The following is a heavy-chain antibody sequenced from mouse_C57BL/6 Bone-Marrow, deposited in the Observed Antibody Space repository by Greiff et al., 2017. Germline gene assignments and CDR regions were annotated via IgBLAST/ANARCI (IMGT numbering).Heavy chain of an antibody. CDR2: SRNKANDYTT. J-gene: IGHJ3*02. Sequence: EVQLVESGGGLVQSGRSLRLSCATSGFTFSDFYMEWVRQAPGKGLEWIAASRNKANDYTTEYSASVKGRFIVSRDTSQSILYLQMNALRAEDTAIYYCARDALAYGYDGWGQGTLVTVSA. V-gene: IGHV7-1*01. D-gene: IGHD2-2*01. CDR1: GFTFSDFY. CDR3: ARDALAYGYDG.